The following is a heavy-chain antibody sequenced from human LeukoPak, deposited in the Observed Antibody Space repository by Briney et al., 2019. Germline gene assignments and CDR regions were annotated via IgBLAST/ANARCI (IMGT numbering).Heavy chain of an antibody. Sequence: PGRSLRLSCAASGFTFSSYGMHWVRQAPGKGLEWVAVISYDGSNKYYADSVKGRFTISRDNSKNTLYLQINSLRAEDTAVYYCVRVYYGSGGHWDYWGQGTLVTVSS. J-gene: IGHJ4*02. CDR3: VRVYYGSGGHWDY. D-gene: IGHD3-10*01. V-gene: IGHV3-30*03. CDR1: GFTFSSYG. CDR2: ISYDGSNK.